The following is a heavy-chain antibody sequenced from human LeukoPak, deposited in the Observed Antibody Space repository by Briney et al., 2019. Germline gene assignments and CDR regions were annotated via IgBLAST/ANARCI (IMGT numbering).Heavy chain of an antibody. CDR2: ISSSSSYI. Sequence: GGSLRLSCAASGFTFSSYSMNWVRQAPGKGLEWVSSISSSSSYIYYADSVKGRFTISRDNAKNSLYLQMNSLRAEDTAVYYCARGYCRSTSCYTEPDYWGQGPLVPVSS. CDR1: GFTFSSYS. D-gene: IGHD2-2*01. J-gene: IGHJ4*02. CDR3: ARGYCRSTSCYTEPDY. V-gene: IGHV3-21*01.